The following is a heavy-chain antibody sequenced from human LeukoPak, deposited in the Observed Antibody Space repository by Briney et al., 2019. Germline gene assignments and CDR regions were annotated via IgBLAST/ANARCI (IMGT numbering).Heavy chain of an antibody. D-gene: IGHD1-26*01. CDR1: GGSISSSSYY. CDR2: IYYSGST. CDR3: ARHPLHIVGATLTFFDY. V-gene: IGHV4-39*01. Sequence: SETLSLTCTVSGGSISSSSYYWGWLRQPPGKGLEWIGSIYYSGSTYYNPSLKSRDTISVDTSKNQFSLKLSSVTAADTAVYYCARHPLHIVGATLTFFDYWGQGTLVTVSS. J-gene: IGHJ4*02.